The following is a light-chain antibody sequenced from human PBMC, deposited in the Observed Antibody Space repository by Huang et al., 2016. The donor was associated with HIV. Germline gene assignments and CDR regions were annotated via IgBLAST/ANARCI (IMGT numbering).Light chain of an antibody. CDR3: QQFNNWPPS. CDR1: QSVSNN. V-gene: IGKV3-15*01. J-gene: IGKJ4*01. Sequence: ERVMTQSPATLAVSPGERATLSCRASQSVSNNLAWYQQKPGQAPSLLFYEASSRATGVPGRFSASGSRTEFTLTISSLQSEDFAVYYCQQFNNWPPSFGGGTKVEIK. CDR2: EAS.